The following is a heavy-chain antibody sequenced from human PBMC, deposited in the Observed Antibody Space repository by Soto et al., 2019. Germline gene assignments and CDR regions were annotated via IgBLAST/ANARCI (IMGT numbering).Heavy chain of an antibody. V-gene: IGHV1-46*01. D-gene: IGHD6-13*01. Sequence: ASVKVSCKASGYTFTNSYIHWVRQAPGQGLEWMALLNPNGGSTNYAQNFQGRVTVTRDTSTSTVYMELTSLTSEDKAVYYCARHLAAGDYWCQAILVSVS. CDR1: GYTFTNSY. CDR3: ARHLAAGDY. CDR2: LNPNGGST. J-gene: IGHJ4*02.